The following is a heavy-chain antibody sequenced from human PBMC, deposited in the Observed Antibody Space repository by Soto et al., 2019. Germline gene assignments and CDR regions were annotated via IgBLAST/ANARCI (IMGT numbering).Heavy chain of an antibody. CDR1: GFTFSSYN. D-gene: IGHD3-3*01. Sequence: GGSLRLSCAASGFTFSSYNMNWVRQAPGKGLEWVSYISSSSSSIYYADSVKGRFTISRDNAKNSLYLQMNSLRAEDTAVYYCARGITYYDFWSGPSPETEPSYFFDYWGQGTLVTVSS. CDR2: ISSSSSSI. V-gene: IGHV3-48*01. CDR3: ARGITYYDFWSGPSPETEPSYFFDY. J-gene: IGHJ4*02.